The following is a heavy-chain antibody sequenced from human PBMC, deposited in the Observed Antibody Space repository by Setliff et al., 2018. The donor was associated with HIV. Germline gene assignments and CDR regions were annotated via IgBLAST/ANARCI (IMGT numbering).Heavy chain of an antibody. J-gene: IGHJ4*02. CDR1: GYNFPTYG. Sequence: ASVKVSCKASGYNFPTYGLSWVRQAPGQGLEWMGWISVHNGNIKYAEKFQGRVTMTTDTSASTAYMEVRRLRSDDTAVYYCARVGTSGFRSDFHFDYWGQGTLVTVSS. CDR3: ARVGTSGFRSDFHFDY. CDR2: ISVHNGNI. V-gene: IGHV1-18*01. D-gene: IGHD2-8*01.